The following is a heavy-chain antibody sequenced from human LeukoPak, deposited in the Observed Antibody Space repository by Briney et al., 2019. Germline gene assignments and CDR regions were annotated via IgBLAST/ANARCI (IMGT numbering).Heavy chain of an antibody. J-gene: IGHJ4*02. D-gene: IGHD5-12*01. V-gene: IGHV3-23*01. CDR3: AKDFGGYVAYFDY. CDR1: GFTFSSYA. CDR2: ISGNGRST. Sequence: SGGSLRLSCAASGFTFSSYAMSRVRQAPGKGLEWVSLISGNGRSTYYADSVKGRFTISRDNPKNTLYLQMNSLRAEDTAIYYCAKDFGGYVAYFDYWGQGTLVTVSS.